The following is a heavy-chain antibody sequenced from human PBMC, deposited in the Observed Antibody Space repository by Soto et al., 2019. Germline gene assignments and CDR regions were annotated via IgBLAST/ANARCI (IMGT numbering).Heavy chain of an antibody. D-gene: IGHD4-17*01. V-gene: IGHV1-8*01. CDR3: ARGGSPRTNYGMDV. J-gene: IGHJ6*02. CDR1: GYTFTSYD. CDR2: MNPNSGNT. Sequence: ASVKVSCKASGYTFTSYDINWVRQATGQGLEWMGWMNPNSGNTGYAQKFQGRVTMTRNTSISTAYMELSSPRSEDTAVYYCARGGSPRTNYGMDVWGQGTTVTVSS.